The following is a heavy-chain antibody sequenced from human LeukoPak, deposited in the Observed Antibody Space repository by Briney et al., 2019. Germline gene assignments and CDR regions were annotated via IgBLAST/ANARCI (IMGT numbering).Heavy chain of an antibody. V-gene: IGHV3-23*01. CDR1: GFTFSSYA. CDR2: ISGSGSST. CDR3: AKVPTYYYDSSGYYYFDY. D-gene: IGHD3-22*01. Sequence: GGSLRLSCAASGFTFSSYAMSWVRQAPGKGLEWVSAISGSGSSTYYADSVKGRFTISRDNSKNKLYLQMNSLRAEDTAVYYCAKVPTYYYDSSGYYYFDYWGQGTLVTVSS. J-gene: IGHJ4*02.